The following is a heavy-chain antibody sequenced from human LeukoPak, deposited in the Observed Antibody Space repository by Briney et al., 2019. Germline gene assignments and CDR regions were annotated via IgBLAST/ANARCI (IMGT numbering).Heavy chain of an antibody. CDR1: GGSISSYY. CDR2: IYYSGST. Sequence: SETLSLTCPVSGGSISSYYWSWIRQPPGKGLEWIGYIYYSGSTNYNPSLKSRVTISVDTSKNQFSLKLSSVTAADTAVYYCARHLGDYHDAFDIWGQGTMVTVSS. V-gene: IGHV4-59*08. CDR3: ARHLGDYHDAFDI. J-gene: IGHJ3*02. D-gene: IGHD4-17*01.